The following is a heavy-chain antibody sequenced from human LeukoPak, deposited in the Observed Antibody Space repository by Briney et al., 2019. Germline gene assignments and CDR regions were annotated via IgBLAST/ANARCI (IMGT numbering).Heavy chain of an antibody. CDR2: IYPGDSDT. CDR3: ARRAVTIEPRTAPFDY. V-gene: IGHV5-51*01. J-gene: IGHJ4*02. Sequence: GESLKISCKGSGYSFTSYWIGWVRQMPGKGLEWMGIIYPGDSDTRYSPSFQGQVTISADKSISTAYLQWSSLKASDTAIYYCARRAVTIEPRTAPFDYWGQGTQVTVSS. CDR1: GYSFTSYW. D-gene: IGHD4-17*01.